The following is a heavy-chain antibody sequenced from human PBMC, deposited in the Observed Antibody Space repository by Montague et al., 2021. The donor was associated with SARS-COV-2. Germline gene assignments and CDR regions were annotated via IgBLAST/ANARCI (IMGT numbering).Heavy chain of an antibody. V-gene: IGHV4-59*01. Sequence: SETLSLTCTVSGGSISSYYWSWIRQPPGKGLEWIGNINYSGSTXXXPSXRGRVTVSVDTSKNQFSLKLSSVTAADTAVYYCARGSGWMGNAFDIWGQGTMVTVSS. J-gene: IGHJ3*02. CDR2: INYSGST. CDR1: GGSISSYY. CDR3: ARGSGWMGNAFDI. D-gene: IGHD6-19*01.